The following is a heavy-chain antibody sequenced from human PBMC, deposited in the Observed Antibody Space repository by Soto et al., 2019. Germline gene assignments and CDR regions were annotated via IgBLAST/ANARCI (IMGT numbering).Heavy chain of an antibody. CDR1: EFTFSNYA. Sequence: GGSLRLSCAASEFTFSNYAMSWVRQAPGKGLEWVSAISYGGGTTYYADSVKGRFTISRDNSKNTLYLQMNSLRAEDTAVYYSAKNPGYYYDSTGYHFDYWGQGTLVIVSS. CDR3: AKNPGYYYDSTGYHFDY. V-gene: IGHV3-23*01. D-gene: IGHD3-22*01. CDR2: ISYGGGTT. J-gene: IGHJ4*02.